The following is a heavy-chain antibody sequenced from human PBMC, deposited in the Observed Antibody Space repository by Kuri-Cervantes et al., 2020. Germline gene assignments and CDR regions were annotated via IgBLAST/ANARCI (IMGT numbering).Heavy chain of an antibody. CDR3: AKAQQQLDHFTNFFHY. V-gene: IGHV3-30-3*01. CDR2: ISYDGSNK. J-gene: IGHJ4*02. CDR1: GLTFSAYT. D-gene: IGHD6-13*01. Sequence: LSLTCAASGLTFSAYTMSWVRQGPGKGLEWVAVISYDGSNKYYADSVKGRFTISRDNSKNTLYLQMYSLRPDDTAVYYCAKAQQQLDHFTNFFHYWGQGALVTVSS.